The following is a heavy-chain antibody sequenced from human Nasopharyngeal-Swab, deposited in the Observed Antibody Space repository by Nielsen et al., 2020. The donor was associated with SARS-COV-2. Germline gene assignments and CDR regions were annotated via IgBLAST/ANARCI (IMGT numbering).Heavy chain of an antibody. CDR2: IYYSGST. D-gene: IGHD1-14*01. Sequence: RQAPGKGLEWIGSIYYSGSTYYNPSLMSRVTISVDTSKNQFSLMLSSVTAADTAVYYCARQIPEIRYYYYYMDVWGKGTTVTVSS. CDR3: ARQIPEIRYYYYYMDV. V-gene: IGHV4-39*01. J-gene: IGHJ6*03.